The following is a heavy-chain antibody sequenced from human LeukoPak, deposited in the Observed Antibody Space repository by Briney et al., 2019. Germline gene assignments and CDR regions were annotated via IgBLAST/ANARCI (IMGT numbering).Heavy chain of an antibody. CDR3: ARDMTTVTYVGY. CDR1: GYTFTSYG. CDR2: IIPILGIA. V-gene: IGHV1-69*04. Sequence: SVKVSCKASGYTFTSYGISWVRQAPGQGLEWMGRIIPILGIANYAQKFQGRVTITADKSTSTAYMELSSLRSEDTAVYYCARDMTTVTYVGYWGQGTLVTVSS. D-gene: IGHD4-17*01. J-gene: IGHJ4*02.